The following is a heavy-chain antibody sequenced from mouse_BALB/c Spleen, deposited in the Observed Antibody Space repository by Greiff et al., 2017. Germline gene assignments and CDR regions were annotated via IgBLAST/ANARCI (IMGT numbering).Heavy chain of an antibody. CDR3: ARSASYYGNYDYAMDY. J-gene: IGHJ4*01. Sequence: QVHVKQSGPQLVRPGASVKISCKASGYSFTSYWMHWVKQRPGQGLEWIGMIDPSDSETRLNQKFKDKATLTVDKSSSTAYMQLSSPTSEDSAVYYCARSASYYGNYDYAMDYWGQGTSVTVSS. D-gene: IGHD2-10*01. CDR1: GYSFTSYW. V-gene: IGHV1S127*01. CDR2: IDPSDSET.